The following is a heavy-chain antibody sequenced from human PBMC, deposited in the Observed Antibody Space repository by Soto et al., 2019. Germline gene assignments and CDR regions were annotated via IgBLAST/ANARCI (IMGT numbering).Heavy chain of an antibody. Sequence: SETLSLTCTVSGGSISSGGYYWSWIRQHPGKGLEWIGYIYYSGSTYYKPSLKSRVTISVDTSKNQFSLRLSSVTAADTAVYYCARELVRGVARFDYWGQGTLVTVSS. CDR2: IYYSGST. J-gene: IGHJ4*02. CDR1: GGSISSGGYY. D-gene: IGHD3-10*01. V-gene: IGHV4-31*03. CDR3: ARELVRGVARFDY.